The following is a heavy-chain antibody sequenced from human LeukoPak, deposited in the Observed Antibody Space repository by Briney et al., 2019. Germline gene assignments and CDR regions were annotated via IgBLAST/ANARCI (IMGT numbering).Heavy chain of an antibody. CDR3: ARDPPSYQLPKEDAFDI. J-gene: IGHJ3*02. Sequence: PGGSLRLSCAASGFTFSSYSMNWVRQAPGKGLEWVSSISSSSSYIYYADSVKGRFTISRDNAKNSLYLQMNSLRAEDTAVYYCARDPPSYQLPKEDAFDIWGQGTMVTVSS. V-gene: IGHV3-21*01. D-gene: IGHD2-2*01. CDR1: GFTFSSYS. CDR2: ISSSSSYI.